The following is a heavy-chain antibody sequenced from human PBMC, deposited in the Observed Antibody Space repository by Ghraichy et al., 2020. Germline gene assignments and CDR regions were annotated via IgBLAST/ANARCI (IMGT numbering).Heavy chain of an antibody. CDR1: GFNFNEYG. Sequence: GESLNISCTTSGFNFNEYGLHCVRQAPGKGPQWVAFVRYDGSDKYYTESVKGRFTVSKDNSKNRVDLQMNSLRGDDTAVYYCAKDTQWLAASGYYMDVWGEGTTVIVSS. D-gene: IGHD6-19*01. CDR2: VRYDGSDK. V-gene: IGHV3-30*02. J-gene: IGHJ6*03. CDR3: AKDTQWLAASGYYMDV.